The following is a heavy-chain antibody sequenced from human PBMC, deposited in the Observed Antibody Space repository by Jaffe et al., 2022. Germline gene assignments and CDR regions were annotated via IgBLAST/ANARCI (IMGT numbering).Heavy chain of an antibody. J-gene: IGHJ4*02. CDR2: IYPGDSDT. Sequence: EVQLVQSGAELRKPGESLMISCRGSGYSFTNYWIGWVRQTPGKGLEWMGIIYPGDSDTKYSPSFQGQVTISADKSINTAYLQWSSLKASDTAMYYCARAYGSGRYYSSPRPDYFDYWGQGILVTVSS. CDR1: GYSFTNYW. V-gene: IGHV5-51*03. CDR3: ARAYGSGRYYSSPRPDYFDY. D-gene: IGHD3-10*01.